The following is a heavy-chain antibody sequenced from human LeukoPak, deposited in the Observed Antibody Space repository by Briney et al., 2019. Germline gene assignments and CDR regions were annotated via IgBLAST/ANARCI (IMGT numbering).Heavy chain of an antibody. D-gene: IGHD3-10*01. J-gene: IGHJ5*02. CDR3: ARDRPNYHENNGHYYQRDGDH. CDR2: MCGSAGCT. V-gene: IGHV3-23*01. Sequence: PGGSLRLSCAASGFTFNIYAMSWVRLAPGKGLQWVASMCGSAGCTFYADSVKGRFTISRDNSKNPLYLQMNSLRAEDTAIYYCARDRPNYHENNGHYYQRDGDHWGQGTLVTVSS. CDR1: GFTFNIYA.